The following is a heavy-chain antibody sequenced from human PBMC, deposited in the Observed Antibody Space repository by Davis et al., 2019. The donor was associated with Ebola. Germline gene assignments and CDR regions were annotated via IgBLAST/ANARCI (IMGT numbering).Heavy chain of an antibody. D-gene: IGHD1-26*01. CDR3: ARGGFAGATPDL. CDR1: GFTFSSYW. J-gene: IGHJ5*02. V-gene: IGHV3-74*01. Sequence: PGGSLRLSCAASGFTFSSYWMHWVRQAPGKGLVWVSRINNDGSSTTYADSVKGRFTSSRDNFKNTLYLQMNSLRAEDTAVYYCARGGFAGATPDLWGQGTLVTVSS. CDR2: INNDGSST.